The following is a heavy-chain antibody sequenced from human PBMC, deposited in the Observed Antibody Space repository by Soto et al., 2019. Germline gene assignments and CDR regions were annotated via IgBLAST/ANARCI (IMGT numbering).Heavy chain of an antibody. D-gene: IGHD2-15*01. CDR3: ERDNGGNYYYYYGMEV. CDR1: GFTVSSNY. J-gene: IGHJ6*02. Sequence: GGSLRLSCAASGFTVSSNYMSWVRQAPGKGLEWVSVIYSGGSTYYADSVKGRFTISRDNSKNTLYLQMNSLRAEDTAVYYCERDNGGNYYYYYGMEVWGQGTTVTVSS. V-gene: IGHV3-53*01. CDR2: IYSGGST.